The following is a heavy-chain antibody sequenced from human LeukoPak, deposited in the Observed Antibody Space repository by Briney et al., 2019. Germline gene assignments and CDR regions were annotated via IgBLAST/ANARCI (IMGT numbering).Heavy chain of an antibody. V-gene: IGHV3-7*03. Sequence: GGSLRLSCAASGFTFSSYWMSWVRQAPGKGLEWVANIKQDGSEKYYVDSVKGRFTISRDNAKNSLYLQMNSLRAEDTAVYYCARESTTVTSRSYFDHWGQGTLVTVSS. CDR1: GFTFSSYW. D-gene: IGHD4-17*01. CDR2: IKQDGSEK. J-gene: IGHJ4*02. CDR3: ARESTTVTSRSYFDH.